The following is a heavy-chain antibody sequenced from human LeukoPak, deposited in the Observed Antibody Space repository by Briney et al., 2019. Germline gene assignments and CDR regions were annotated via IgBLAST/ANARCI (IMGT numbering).Heavy chain of an antibody. D-gene: IGHD3-10*01. V-gene: IGHV3-74*01. CDR3: ARAGLHRAIWFGESHGWFDP. Sequence: GGSLRRSCAASGFTFSSFWMHWVRQAPGKGLGGVSRINRYGSGIRYADSVKGRFTISRDNSKNTLYLQMNSLRAEDTAVYYCARAGLHRAIWFGESHGWFDPWGQGTLVTVSS. J-gene: IGHJ5*02. CDR2: INRYGSGI. CDR1: GFTFSSFW.